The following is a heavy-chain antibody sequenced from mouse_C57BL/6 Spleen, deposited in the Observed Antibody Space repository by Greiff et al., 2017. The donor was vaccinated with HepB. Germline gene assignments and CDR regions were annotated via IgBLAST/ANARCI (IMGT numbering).Heavy chain of an antibody. J-gene: IGHJ2*01. CDR1: GYTFTSYW. CDR2: IDPSDSYT. V-gene: IGHV1-69*01. Sequence: VQLQQPGAELVMPGASVKLSCKASGYTFTSYWMHWVKQRPGQGLEWIGEIDPSDSYTNYNQKFKGKSTLTVDKSSSTAYMQLSSLTSEDSAVYYWARKGDDGYPLDYWGQGTTLTVSS. D-gene: IGHD2-3*01. CDR3: ARKGDDGYPLDY.